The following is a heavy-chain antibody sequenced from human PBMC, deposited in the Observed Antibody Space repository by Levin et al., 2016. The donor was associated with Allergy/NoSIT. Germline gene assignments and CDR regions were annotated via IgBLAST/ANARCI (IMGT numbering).Heavy chain of an antibody. V-gene: IGHV3-33*01. D-gene: IGHD3-3*01. Sequence: VRQAPGKGLEWVAVIWYDGSNKYYADSVKGRFTISRDNSKNTLYLQMNSLRAEDTAVYYCARGITIFGVVISPDYWGQGTLVTVSS. CDR3: ARGITIFGVVISPDY. CDR2: IWYDGSNK. J-gene: IGHJ4*02.